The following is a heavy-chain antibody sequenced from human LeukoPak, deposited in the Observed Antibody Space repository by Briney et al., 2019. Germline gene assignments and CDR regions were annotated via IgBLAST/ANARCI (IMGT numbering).Heavy chain of an antibody. CDR2: ISYDGSNR. CDR3: ARRGASTGAFDI. Sequence: PGGSLRLSCAASGFTFSSYGMHWVRQAPGKGLEWVAVISYDGSNRYYADSVKGRFTISRDNSKNTLYLQMNNLRAEDTAVYYCARRGASTGAFDIWGQGTMVTVSS. D-gene: IGHD1-26*01. V-gene: IGHV3-30*03. J-gene: IGHJ3*02. CDR1: GFTFSSYG.